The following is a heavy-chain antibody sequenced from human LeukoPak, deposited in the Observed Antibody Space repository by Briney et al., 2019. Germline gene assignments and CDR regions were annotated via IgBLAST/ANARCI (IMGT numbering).Heavy chain of an antibody. J-gene: IGHJ5*02. CDR3: ARHLLNWNWEERDWFDP. Sequence: SETLSLTCAVYGGSFSGYYWSWIRQPPGKGLEWIGEINHSGSTNYNPSLKSRVTISVDTSKKQFSLKLSSVTAADTAVYYCARHLLNWNWEERDWFDPWGQGTLVTVSS. D-gene: IGHD1-7*01. CDR1: GGSFSGYY. V-gene: IGHV4-34*01. CDR2: INHSGST.